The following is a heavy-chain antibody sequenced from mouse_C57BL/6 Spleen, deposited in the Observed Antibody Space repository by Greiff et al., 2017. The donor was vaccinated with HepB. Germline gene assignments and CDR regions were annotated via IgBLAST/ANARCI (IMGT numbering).Heavy chain of an antibody. CDR2: INPNYGTT. D-gene: IGHD1-1*01. J-gene: IGHJ1*03. V-gene: IGHV1-39*01. Sequence: VQLQQSGPELVKPGASVKISCKASGYSFTDYNMNWVKQSNGKSLEWIGVINPNYGTTSYNQKFKGKATLTVDQSSSTAYMQLNSLTSEDSAVYYCARCSYYGSKGYWYFDVWGTGTTVTVSS. CDR1: GYSFTDYN. CDR3: ARCSYYGSKGYWYFDV.